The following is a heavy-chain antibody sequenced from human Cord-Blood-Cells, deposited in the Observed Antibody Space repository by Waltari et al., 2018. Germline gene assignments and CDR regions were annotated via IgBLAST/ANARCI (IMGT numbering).Heavy chain of an antibody. D-gene: IGHD1-20*01. J-gene: IGHJ4*02. Sequence: QVQLVQSGAEVKKPGSSVKVSCKASGGTFSSYAISWVRQAPGQGLEWMGGSIPIFGTANYAQKFQGRVTMTADESTSTAYMELSSLRSEDTAVYYCARAANWNAYYFDYWGQGTLVTVSS. CDR2: SIPIFGTA. CDR3: ARAANWNAYYFDY. V-gene: IGHV1-69*01. CDR1: GGTFSSYA.